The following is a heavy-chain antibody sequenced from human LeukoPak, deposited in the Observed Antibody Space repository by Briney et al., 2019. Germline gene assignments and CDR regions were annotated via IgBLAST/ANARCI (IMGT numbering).Heavy chain of an antibody. CDR1: GFTVSSNY. J-gene: IGHJ4*02. CDR3: ARAFDSGYYYFDY. CDR2: IYSGGST. D-gene: IGHD3-22*01. Sequence: PGGSLRLSCAASGFTVSSNYMSWVRQAPGKGLERVSVIYSGGSTYYADSVKGRFTISRHNSKNTLYLQMNSLRAEDTAVYYCARAFDSGYYYFDYWGQGTLVTVSS. V-gene: IGHV3-53*04.